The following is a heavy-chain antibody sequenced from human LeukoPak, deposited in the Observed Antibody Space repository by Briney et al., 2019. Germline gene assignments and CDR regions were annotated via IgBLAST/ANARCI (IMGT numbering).Heavy chain of an antibody. D-gene: IGHD1-26*01. Sequence: SETLSLTCTVSGGSISSYYWSWIRQPPGKGLEWIGYIYYSGSTNYNPSLKSRVTISVDTSKNQFSLKLSSVTAADTAVYYCAKDDSGSYYPYYYYMDVWGKGTTVTISS. CDR3: AKDDSGSYYPYYYYMDV. CDR2: IYYSGST. CDR1: GGSISSYY. J-gene: IGHJ6*03. V-gene: IGHV4-59*01.